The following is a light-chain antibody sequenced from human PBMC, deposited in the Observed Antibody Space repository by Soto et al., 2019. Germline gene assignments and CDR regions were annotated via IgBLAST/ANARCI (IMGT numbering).Light chain of an antibody. CDR3: QQYDSSPPT. CDR1: QSVSSSY. J-gene: IGKJ1*01. V-gene: IGKV3-20*01. CDR2: GAS. Sequence: EIVLTQSPGTLSLSPGERATLSCRASQSVSSSYLAWYQQKLGQAPRLLIYGASSRATGIPDRFSGSGSGTDFTLTIGRLEPEDFAVYYCQQYDSSPPTFGQGTNVEI.